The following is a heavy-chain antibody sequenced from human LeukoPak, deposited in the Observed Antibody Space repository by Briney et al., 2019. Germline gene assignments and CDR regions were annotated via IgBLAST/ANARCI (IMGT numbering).Heavy chain of an antibody. V-gene: IGHV3-21*05. J-gene: IGHJ4*03. D-gene: IGHD3-9*01. CDR3: TTYFDSTGYFEEAYHT. Sequence: GGSLSLSCAPSVFTFSRNSMKWVRLAPGGGLECVGYMITDRRDSYYGDCVEGRISISRHNDKSLLYLQMENLRVEDTAVYYCTTYFDSTGYFEEAYHTWVQGTLVTVSA. CDR1: VFTFSRNS. CDR2: MITDRRDS.